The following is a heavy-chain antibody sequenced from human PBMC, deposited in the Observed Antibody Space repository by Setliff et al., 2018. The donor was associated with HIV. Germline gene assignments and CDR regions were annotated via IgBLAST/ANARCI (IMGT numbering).Heavy chain of an antibody. J-gene: IGHJ3*01. CDR3: ARVNSDAFDG. V-gene: IGHV1-69*02. CDR2: IVPLLGVP. CDR1: GGTFSYYT. Sequence: GASVKVSCKASGGTFSYYTFTWVRQAPGQGLEWLGRIVPLLGVPDYAQKFQGRVTFTADRSTSTAYMELSSLRSEDTAVYYCARVNSDAFDGWGQGTKVTVSS.